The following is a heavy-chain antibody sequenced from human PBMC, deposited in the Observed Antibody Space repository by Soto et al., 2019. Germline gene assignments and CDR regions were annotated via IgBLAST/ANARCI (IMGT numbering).Heavy chain of an antibody. CDR3: ASRFGVDLDYYYYGMDV. J-gene: IGHJ6*02. Sequence: GGSLRLSCAASGFTFSRYWMSWVRQAPGKGLEWVANIKQDGSEKYYVDSVKGRFTISRDNAKNSLYLQMNSLRAEDTAVYYCASRFGVDLDYYYYGMDVWGQGTTVTVSS. V-gene: IGHV3-7*05. D-gene: IGHD3-3*01. CDR1: GFTFSRYW. CDR2: IKQDGSEK.